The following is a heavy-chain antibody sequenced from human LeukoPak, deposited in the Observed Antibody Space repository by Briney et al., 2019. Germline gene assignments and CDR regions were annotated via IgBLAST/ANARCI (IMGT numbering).Heavy chain of an antibody. CDR2: INSDGSST. CDR3: ARDWYQLGQKLDY. Sequence: GGSLRLSCAASGFTFSSYWMYWVRQAPGKGLVWVSRINSDGSSTSYADSVKGRFTISRDNAKNTLYLQMNSLRAEDTAVCYCARDWYQLGQKLDYWGQGTLVTVSS. J-gene: IGHJ4*02. V-gene: IGHV3-74*01. D-gene: IGHD2-2*01. CDR1: GFTFSSYW.